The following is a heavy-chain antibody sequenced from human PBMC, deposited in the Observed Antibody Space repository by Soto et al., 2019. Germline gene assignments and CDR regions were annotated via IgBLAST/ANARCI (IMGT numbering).Heavy chain of an antibody. CDR3: AGDGVVRGNHGVDV. Sequence: VQLQESGPGLVKPSETLSLTCTVSGGSMSGHYWSWIRKSPGKGLEWIGNIYYSGSTNYNPSLKSRVTISVDTSKNQFSLKLRSVTAADTAVFYCAGDGVVRGNHGVDVWGQGTTVTVSS. CDR2: IYYSGST. CDR1: GGSMSGHY. V-gene: IGHV4-59*11. D-gene: IGHD3-10*01. J-gene: IGHJ6*02.